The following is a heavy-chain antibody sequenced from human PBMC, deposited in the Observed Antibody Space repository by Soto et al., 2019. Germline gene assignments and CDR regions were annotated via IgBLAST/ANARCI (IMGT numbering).Heavy chain of an antibody. V-gene: IGHV3-23*01. CDR1: GFTFSSYA. CDR2: ISGSGGST. J-gene: IGHJ4*02. CDR3: AQGPGLTVTHPDY. Sequence: EVQLLESGGGLVQPGGSLRLSCAASGFTFSSYAMSWVRQAPGKGLEWVSAISGSGGSTYYADSVKGRFTISRDNSKNPLYLQMNSLRAGDTAVYYCAQGPGLTVTHPDYWGQGTLVTVSS. D-gene: IGHD4-17*01.